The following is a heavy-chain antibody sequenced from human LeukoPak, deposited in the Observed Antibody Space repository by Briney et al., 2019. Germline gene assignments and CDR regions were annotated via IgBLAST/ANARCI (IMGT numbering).Heavy chain of an antibody. Sequence: GGSLRLSCAASGFTFSSYGMHWVRQAPGKGLGWVAVISYDGSNKYYADSVKGRFTISRDNSKNTLYLQMNSLRAEDTAVYYCATAPTVTLRYFDYWGQGTLVTVSS. J-gene: IGHJ4*02. V-gene: IGHV3-30*03. CDR1: GFTFSSYG. D-gene: IGHD4-17*01. CDR3: ATAPTVTLRYFDY. CDR2: ISYDGSNK.